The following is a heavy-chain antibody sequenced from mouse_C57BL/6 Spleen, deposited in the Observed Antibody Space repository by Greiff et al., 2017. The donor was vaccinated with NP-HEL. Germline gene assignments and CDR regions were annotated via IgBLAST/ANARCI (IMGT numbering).Heavy chain of an antibody. CDR2: IRLKSDNYAT. CDR3: TGITTVVATR. D-gene: IGHD1-1*01. V-gene: IGHV6-3*01. Sequence: EVKVVESGGGLVQPGGSMKLSCVASGFTFSNYWMNWVRQSPEKGLEWVAQIRLKSDNYATHYAESVKGRFTISRDDSKSSVYLQMNNLRAEDTGIYYCTGITTVVATRWGQGTLVTVSA. CDR1: GFTFSNYW. J-gene: IGHJ3*02.